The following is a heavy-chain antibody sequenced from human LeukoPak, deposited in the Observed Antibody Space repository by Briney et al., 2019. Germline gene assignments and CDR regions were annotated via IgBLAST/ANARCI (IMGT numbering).Heavy chain of an antibody. D-gene: IGHD3-22*01. J-gene: IGHJ4*02. CDR3: AGAASTYYYDSSGYQFDY. CDR2: ISGSSSYI. Sequence: SGGSLRLSCAASGSTFSSYAMSWVRQAPGKGLEWASAISGSSSYIYYADSVKGRFTISRDNAKNSLYLQMNSLRAEDTAVYYCAGAASTYYYDSSGYQFDYWGQGTLVTVSS. V-gene: IGHV3-21*01. CDR1: GSTFSSYA.